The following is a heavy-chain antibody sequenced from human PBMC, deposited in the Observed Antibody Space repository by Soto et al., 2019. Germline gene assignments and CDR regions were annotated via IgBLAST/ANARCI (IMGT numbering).Heavy chain of an antibody. V-gene: IGHV4-59*08. CDR2: IYYSGST. CDR1: GGSISSYY. D-gene: IGHD4-17*01. Sequence: SETLPLTCTVSGGSISSYYWRWIRQPPGKGLEWIGYIYYSGSTNYNPSLKSRVTISVDTSKNQFSLKLSSVTAADTAVYYCARRYGDCFDYWGQGTLVTVSS. J-gene: IGHJ4*02. CDR3: ARRYGDCFDY.